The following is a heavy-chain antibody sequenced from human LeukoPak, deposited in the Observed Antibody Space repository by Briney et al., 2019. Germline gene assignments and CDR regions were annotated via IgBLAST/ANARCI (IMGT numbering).Heavy chain of an antibody. J-gene: IGHJ4*02. CDR3: MRAYTTNGRYSEP. Sequence: SGGSLGLSCAASGFTFSNAWMSWVRQAPGKGLEWVSGIGSSGVDTYYADSAKGRFTISRDNSKNTVYLQMNSLRAEDTALYYCMRAYTTNGRYSEPWGQGTLVTVSS. D-gene: IGHD2-8*01. CDR2: IGSSGVDT. CDR1: GFTFSNAW. V-gene: IGHV3-23*01.